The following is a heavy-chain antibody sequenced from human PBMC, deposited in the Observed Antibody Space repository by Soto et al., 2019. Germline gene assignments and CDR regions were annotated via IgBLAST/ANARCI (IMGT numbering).Heavy chain of an antibody. V-gene: IGHV3-30-3*01. CDR2: ISYDGSNK. D-gene: IGHD5-18*01. J-gene: IGHJ4*02. CDR1: GFTFSSYA. Sequence: PGGSLRLSCAASGFTFSSYAMHWVRQAPGKGLEWVAVISYDGSNKYYADSVKGRLTISRDNSKNTLYLQMNSLRAEDTAVYYCARFHTAMIYFDYWGQGTLVTVSS. CDR3: ARFHTAMIYFDY.